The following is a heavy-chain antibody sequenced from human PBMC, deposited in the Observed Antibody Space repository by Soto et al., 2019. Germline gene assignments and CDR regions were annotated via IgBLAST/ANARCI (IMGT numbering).Heavy chain of an antibody. CDR3: ARALDFWSGYLSD. Sequence: PGGSLRLSCAASGFTFSSYSMNWVRQAPGKGLEWVSSISSSSSYIYYADSVKGRFTISRDNAKNSLDLQMNSLRADDTAIYYCARALDFWSGYLSDWGQGTLVTVSS. CDR1: GFTFSSYS. CDR2: ISSSSSYI. D-gene: IGHD3-3*01. V-gene: IGHV3-21*01. J-gene: IGHJ4*02.